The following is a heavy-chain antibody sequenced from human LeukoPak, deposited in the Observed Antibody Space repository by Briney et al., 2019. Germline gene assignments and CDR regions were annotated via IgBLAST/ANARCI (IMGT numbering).Heavy chain of an antibody. CDR2: IYTSGST. CDR3: ARHSWTGSASYFDY. CDR1: GGSISSYY. J-gene: IGHJ4*02. Sequence: SETLSLTCTVSGGSISSYYWSWIRQPPGKGLEWIGYIYTSGSTNYNPSLKSRVTISVDTSKNQFSLKLSSVTAADTAVYYCARHSWTGSASYFDYWGQGTLVTVSS. V-gene: IGHV4-4*09. D-gene: IGHD2-2*01.